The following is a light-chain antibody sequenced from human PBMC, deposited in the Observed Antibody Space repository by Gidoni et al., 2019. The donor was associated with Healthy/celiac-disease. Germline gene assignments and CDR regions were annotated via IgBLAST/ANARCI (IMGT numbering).Light chain of an antibody. CDR1: QSISSY. J-gene: IGKJ2*01. CDR3: QQSYSTPPYT. V-gene: IGKV1-39*01. CDR2: AAS. Sequence: IQMTQSPSSLPASVGDRVTITCRASQSISSYLNWYQQKPGKAPKLLIYAASSLQSGVQSRFSGSGSGTDFTLTISSLQPEDFATYYCQQSYSTPPYTFGQGTKLEIK.